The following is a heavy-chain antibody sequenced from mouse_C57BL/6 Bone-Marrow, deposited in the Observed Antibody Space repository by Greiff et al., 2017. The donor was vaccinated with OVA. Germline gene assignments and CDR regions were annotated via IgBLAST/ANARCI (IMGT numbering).Heavy chain of an antibody. CDR2: IYPGSGNT. J-gene: IGHJ3*01. Sequence: QVQLQQSGAELVRPGASVKLSCKASGYTFTDYYINWVKQRPGQGLEWIARIYPGSGNTYYNEKFKGKATLTAEKSSSTAYMQLSSLTSEDSAVYFCASGMVTSSWFAYWGQGTLVTVSA. CDR3: ASGMVTSSWFAY. CDR1: GYTFTDYY. V-gene: IGHV1-76*01. D-gene: IGHD2-2*01.